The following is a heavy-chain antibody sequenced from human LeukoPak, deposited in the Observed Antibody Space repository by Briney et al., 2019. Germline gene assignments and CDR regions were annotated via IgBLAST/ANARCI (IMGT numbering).Heavy chain of an antibody. Sequence: PSETLSLTCTVSGGSVSSGSYYWSWIRQPPGKGLEWIGYIYYSGSTNYNPSLKSRVTISVDTSKNQFSLKLSSVTAADTAVYYCARSEPYDPYYYGMDVWGQGTTVTVSS. CDR3: ARSEPYDPYYYGMDV. CDR1: GGSVSSGSYY. J-gene: IGHJ6*02. V-gene: IGHV4-61*01. D-gene: IGHD5-12*01. CDR2: IYYSGST.